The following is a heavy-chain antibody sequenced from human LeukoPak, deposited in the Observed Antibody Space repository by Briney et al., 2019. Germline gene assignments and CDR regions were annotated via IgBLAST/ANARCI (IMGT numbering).Heavy chain of an antibody. D-gene: IGHD3-22*01. CDR2: MYYGGST. V-gene: IGHV4-39*07. Sequence: SETLSLTCTVSGGSIRSNIYYWAWIRQPPGKGVEWIGSMYYGGSTFYSPPLKSRVTISIDTSKNQFSLKLSSVTAADTAVYYCARIPYYDNSVVDVWGQGTTVTVPS. CDR1: GGSIRSNIYY. J-gene: IGHJ6*02. CDR3: ARIPYYDNSVVDV.